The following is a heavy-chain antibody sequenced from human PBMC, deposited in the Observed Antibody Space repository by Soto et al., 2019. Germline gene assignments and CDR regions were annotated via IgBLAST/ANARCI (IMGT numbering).Heavy chain of an antibody. J-gene: IGHJ6*02. CDR1: GFTFSHYW. Sequence: EVQLVESGGGLVQPGGSLRLSCVASGFTFSHYWIHWVRQAPGKGLVWVSRIKGDGSRIYYADSVKGRFTISRDNAENTLYVQMNSLGDEDAAVYYCARGLPGYYGKDVWGQGTTFTVSS. V-gene: IGHV3-74*01. D-gene: IGHD2-21*02. CDR3: ARGLPGYYGKDV. CDR2: IKGDGSRI.